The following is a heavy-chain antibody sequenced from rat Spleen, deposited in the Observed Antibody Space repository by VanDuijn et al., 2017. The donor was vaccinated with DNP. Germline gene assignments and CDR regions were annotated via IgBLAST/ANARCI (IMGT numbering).Heavy chain of an antibody. CDR1: GVSLTNFG. Sequence: VQLRESGPGLVQPSQTLSLACTVSGVSLTNFGVNWVRQAPGKGLEWVACIDTDGGSTCYPDSVKGRFTISRDNAHNTVYLEMNSLRSEDAATYYCTKDMHYWAMDVWGPGTSVTVPS. CDR3: TKDMHYWAMDV. CDR2: IDTDGGST. J-gene: IGHJ4*01. V-gene: IGHV5-58*01. D-gene: IGHD4-2*01.